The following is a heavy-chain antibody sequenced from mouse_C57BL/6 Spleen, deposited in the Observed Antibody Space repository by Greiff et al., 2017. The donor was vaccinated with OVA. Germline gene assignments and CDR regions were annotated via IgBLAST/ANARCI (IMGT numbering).Heavy chain of an antibody. CDR1: GYTFTSYW. CDR2: IDPSDSYT. D-gene: IGHD4-1*01. V-gene: IGHV1-50*01. J-gene: IGHJ4*01. CDR3: ARRANWGAMDY. Sequence: QVQLQQPGAELVKPGASVKLSCKASGYTFTSYWMQWVKQRPGQGLAWIGEIDPSDSYTNYNQKFKGKATLTVDTSSSTAYMQLSSLTSEDSAVYYCARRANWGAMDYWGQGTSVTVSS.